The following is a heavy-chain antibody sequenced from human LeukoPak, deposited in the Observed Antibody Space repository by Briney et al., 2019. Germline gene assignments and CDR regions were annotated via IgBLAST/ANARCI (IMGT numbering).Heavy chain of an antibody. D-gene: IGHD3-16*01. Sequence: SVKVSCKASGGTFSSYAISWVRQAPGQGLEWMGRIITILGIANYAQKFQGRVTITADKSTSTAYMELSSLRSEDTAVYYCARDSRYYFDYWGQGTLVTVSS. V-gene: IGHV1-69*04. CDR2: IITILGIA. CDR1: GGTFSSYA. CDR3: ARDSRYYFDY. J-gene: IGHJ4*02.